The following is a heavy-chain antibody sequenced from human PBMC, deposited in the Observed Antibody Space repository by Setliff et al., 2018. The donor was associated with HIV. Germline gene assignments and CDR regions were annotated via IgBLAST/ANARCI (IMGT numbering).Heavy chain of an antibody. CDR1: GYTFTSYA. Sequence: AASVKVSCKASGYTFTSYAMHWVRQAPGQRLEWMGWINAGNGNTKYSQKFQGRVSITRDTSASTAYMELSSLRSEDTAVYYCARAVDILTGYYNSPFDYWGQGTLVTVS. D-gene: IGHD3-9*01. CDR2: INAGNGNT. V-gene: IGHV1-3*01. CDR3: ARAVDILTGYYNSPFDY. J-gene: IGHJ4*02.